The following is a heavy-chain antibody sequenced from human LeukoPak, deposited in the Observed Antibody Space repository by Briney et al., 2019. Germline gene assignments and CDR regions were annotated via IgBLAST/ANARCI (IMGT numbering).Heavy chain of an antibody. CDR1: GGSFSTYY. CDR2: IYYSGST. V-gene: IGHV4-59*01. J-gene: IGHJ4*02. Sequence: PSETLSLTCTVSGGSFSTYYWSWIRQPPGKGLEWIGYIYYSGSTDYNPSLKSRVTMSLDTSKNQFSLKVTSVTAADTAVYFCAKDSTLGGYYFDYWGQGTLVTVSS. CDR3: AKDSTLGGYYFDY. D-gene: IGHD3-10*01.